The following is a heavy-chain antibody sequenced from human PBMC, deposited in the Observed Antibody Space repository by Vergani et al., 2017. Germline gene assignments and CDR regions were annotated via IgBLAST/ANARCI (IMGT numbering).Heavy chain of an antibody. J-gene: IGHJ5*02. V-gene: IGHV1-3*01. CDR2: ISVDDGNT. D-gene: IGHD3-10*01. CDR3: ARGDYATGSSGDL. CDR1: GYIFTRNS. Sequence: QVQLVQSGAELKRPGASMKISCKASGYIFTRNSIHWVRQDTGQRLEWMGWISVDDGNTRYSENFQGRVTITRDTSATTVYLEMSGLKSEDTAMYYCARGDYATGSSGDLWGQGTLVTVTS.